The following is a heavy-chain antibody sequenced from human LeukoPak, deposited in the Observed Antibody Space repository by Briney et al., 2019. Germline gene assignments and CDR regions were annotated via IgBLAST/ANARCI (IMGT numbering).Heavy chain of an antibody. Sequence: GSVKVSCKASGYTFTSYGISWVRQAPGQGLEWMGWISAFDYNKMYAQNFQGRVTMTTDTPTSTASMELKSLRSDDTAVYYGPRDSESIAGIPRPPVKACFDPWGQGTLVTVSS. CDR3: PRDSESIAGIPRPPVKACFDP. V-gene: IGHV1-18*01. CDR1: GYTFTSYG. CDR2: ISAFDYNK. D-gene: IGHD6-13*01. J-gene: IGHJ5*02.